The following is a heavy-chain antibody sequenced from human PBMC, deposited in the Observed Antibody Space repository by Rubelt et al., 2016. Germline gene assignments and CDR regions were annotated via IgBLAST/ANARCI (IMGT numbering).Heavy chain of an antibody. CDR1: GYTLTELS. Sequence: SGAEVKKPGASVKVSCKVSGYTLTELSMHWVRQAPGKGLEWMGGFDPEDGETIYAQKFQGRVTMTEDTSTDTAYMELRSLRSDDTAVYYCARVMITFGGVIEVGWFDPWGQGTLVTVSS. V-gene: IGHV1-24*01. D-gene: IGHD3-16*02. CDR2: FDPEDGET. J-gene: IGHJ5*02. CDR3: ARVMITFGGVIEVGWFDP.